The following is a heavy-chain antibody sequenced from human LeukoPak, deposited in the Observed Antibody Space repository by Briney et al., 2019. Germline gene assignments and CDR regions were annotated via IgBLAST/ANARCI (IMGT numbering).Heavy chain of an antibody. CDR1: GYTFTGYY. CDR2: INPNSGGT. Sequence: ASVKVSCKASGYTFTGYYMHWVRQASGQGLEWMGWINPNSGGTNYAQKFQGWVTMTRDTSISTAYMELSRLRSDDTAVYYCARDMRTDMTTVTTPGAPDAFDIWGQGTMVTVSS. CDR3: ARDMRTDMTTVTTPGAPDAFDI. V-gene: IGHV1-2*04. D-gene: IGHD4-17*01. J-gene: IGHJ3*02.